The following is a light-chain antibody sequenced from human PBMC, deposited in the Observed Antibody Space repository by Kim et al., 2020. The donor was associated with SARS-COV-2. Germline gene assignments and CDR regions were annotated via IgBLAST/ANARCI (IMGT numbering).Light chain of an antibody. Sequence: LSPGESATLSCRASESVGNYLGWYQQRPGQAPSLLIYDTSNRATGIPARFSGSGSGTDFTLTISSLEPEDFAVYYCQQRSSWPLTFGGGTKVDIK. CDR1: ESVGNY. V-gene: IGKV3-11*01. CDR2: DTS. CDR3: QQRSSWPLT. J-gene: IGKJ4*01.